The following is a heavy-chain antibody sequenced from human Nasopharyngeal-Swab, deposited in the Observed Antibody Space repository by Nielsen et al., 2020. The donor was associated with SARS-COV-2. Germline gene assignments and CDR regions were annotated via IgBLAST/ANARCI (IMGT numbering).Heavy chain of an antibody. CDR3: ARDSSYGTPYYYYYYMDV. CDR2: ISAYNGNT. Sequence: APVKVSCKASGYTFTSYGISWVRQAPGQGLEWMGWISAYNGNTNYAQKLQGRVTMTTDTSTSTAYMELRSLRSDDTAVYYCARDSSYGTPYYYYYYMDVWGKGTTVTVSS. D-gene: IGHD5-18*01. V-gene: IGHV1-18*04. J-gene: IGHJ6*03. CDR1: GYTFTSYG.